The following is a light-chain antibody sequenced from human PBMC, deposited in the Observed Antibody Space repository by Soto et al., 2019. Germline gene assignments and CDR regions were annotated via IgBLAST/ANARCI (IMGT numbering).Light chain of an antibody. CDR3: QQYNSYSEA. CDR1: QTVSSW. Sequence: DIQMTQSPSTLSGSVGDRVTITCRASQTVSSWLGWYQQKPGKAPKLLIYKASTLKSGVPSRFSGSGSGTEFTLTISSLQPDDFATYYCQQYNSYSEAFGQGAKADI. J-gene: IGKJ1*01. V-gene: IGKV1-5*03. CDR2: KAS.